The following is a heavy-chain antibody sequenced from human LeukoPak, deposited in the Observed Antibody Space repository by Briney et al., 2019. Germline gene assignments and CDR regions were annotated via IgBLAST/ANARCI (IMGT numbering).Heavy chain of an antibody. CDR3: ARETLEGKFDP. CDR1: DGSISNYN. Sequence: SETLSLTCTVSDGSISNYNWTWIRQPPGKELEWIGYIYYSGSTKTNPSLKSRVTISVDTSKDQFSLKLSSVTAADTAVYFCARETLEGKFDPWGQGTLVTVSS. D-gene: IGHD1-1*01. CDR2: IYYSGST. V-gene: IGHV4-59*01. J-gene: IGHJ5*02.